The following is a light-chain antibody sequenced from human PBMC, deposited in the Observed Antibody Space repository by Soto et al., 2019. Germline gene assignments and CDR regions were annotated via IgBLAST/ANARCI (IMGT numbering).Light chain of an antibody. CDR1: QSLSSNY. Sequence: EIVLTQSPGTLSLSPGERATLSCRASQSLSSNYLAWYQKKPGQAPRLLIYGASSRASGIPDRFSGSGSGTDFTLTSSSLEPEDFAVYYCQHYGRSAIFTLGPGTTVDIK. CDR2: GAS. V-gene: IGKV3-20*01. CDR3: QHYGRSAIFT. J-gene: IGKJ3*01.